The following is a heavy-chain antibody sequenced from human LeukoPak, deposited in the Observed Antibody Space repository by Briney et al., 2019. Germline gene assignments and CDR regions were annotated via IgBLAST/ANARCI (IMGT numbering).Heavy chain of an antibody. V-gene: IGHV4-4*07. Sequence: PSETLSLTCTVSGGSISSYYWSWIRQPAGKGLEWIGRIYTSGSTNYNPSLKSRVTMSVDTSKNQFSLKLSSVTAADTAVYYCARDGGPYSGYDGYNWFDPWGQGTLVTVSS. CDR1: GGSISSYY. D-gene: IGHD5-12*01. J-gene: IGHJ5*02. CDR2: IYTSGST. CDR3: ARDGGPYSGYDGYNWFDP.